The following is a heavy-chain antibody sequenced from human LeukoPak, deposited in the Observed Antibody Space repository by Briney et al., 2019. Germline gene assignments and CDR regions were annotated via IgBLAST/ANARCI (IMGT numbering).Heavy chain of an antibody. D-gene: IGHD3-3*01. V-gene: IGHV1-69*05. CDR3: ATGYDFWSGLVGSDNWFDP. CDR1: GGTFSSYA. Sequence: SVKVSCKASGGTFSSYAISWVRQAPGQGLEWMGRIIPIFGTANYAQKFQGRVTITTDESTSTAYIELSSLRSEDTAVYYCATGYDFWSGLVGSDNWFDPWGQGTLVTVSS. CDR2: IIPIFGTA. J-gene: IGHJ5*02.